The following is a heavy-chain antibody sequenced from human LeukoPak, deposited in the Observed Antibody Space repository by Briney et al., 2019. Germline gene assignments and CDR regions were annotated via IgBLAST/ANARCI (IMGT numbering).Heavy chain of an antibody. D-gene: IGHD2-2*02. V-gene: IGHV3-23*01. CDR1: GFTFSDYY. CDR2: ISGSGGST. J-gene: IGHJ4*02. CDR3: AKGRGIYCSSTSCYSDIDY. Sequence: PGGSLRLSCAASGFTFSDYYMSWVRQAPGKGLEWVSAISGSGGSTYYAGSVKGRFTISRDNSKNTLYLQMNSLRAEDTVVYYCAKGRGIYCSSTSCYSDIDYWGQGTLVTVSS.